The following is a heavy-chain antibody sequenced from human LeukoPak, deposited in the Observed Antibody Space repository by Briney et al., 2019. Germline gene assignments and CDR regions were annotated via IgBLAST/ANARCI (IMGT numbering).Heavy chain of an antibody. D-gene: IGHD6-19*01. J-gene: IGHJ4*02. CDR3: ARGHFRGWPRPPRFDY. CDR2: IYYSGST. Sequence: SETLSLTCTVSGGSISSSSYYWGWIRQPPGKGLEWIGIIYYSGSTYSNPSLRSRVTISVDTSKNQFSLKLSSVTAADTAVYYCARGHFRGWPRPPRFDYWGQGTLVTVSS. V-gene: IGHV4-39*01. CDR1: GGSISSSSYY.